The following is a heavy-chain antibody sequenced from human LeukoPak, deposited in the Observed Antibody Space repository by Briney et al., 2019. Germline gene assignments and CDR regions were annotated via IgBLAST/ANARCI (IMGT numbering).Heavy chain of an antibody. D-gene: IGHD6-13*01. CDR2: IYPGDSDT. V-gene: IGHV5-51*01. Sequence: GESMKISCKGSGYGFTSYWIGWVRQMPGKGLEWMGIIYPGDSDTRYSPSFQGQVTISADKSISTAYLRWSSLKASDTAMYYCARRGIAAAVDYWGQGTLVTVSS. CDR3: ARRGIAAAVDY. J-gene: IGHJ4*02. CDR1: GYGFTSYW.